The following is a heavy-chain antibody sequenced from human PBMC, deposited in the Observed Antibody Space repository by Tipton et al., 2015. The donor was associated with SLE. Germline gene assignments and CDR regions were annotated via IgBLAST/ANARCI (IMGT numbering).Heavy chain of an antibody. CDR1: GGSISSHY. Sequence: TLSLTCTVSGGSISSHYWSWIRQPPGKGLEWIGYIYYSGSTNYNPPLKSRVTITVDTSKNQFSLRLSSVTAADTAVYYCVHRGHGVGVWGQGTTVTVSS. V-gene: IGHV4-59*08. D-gene: IGHD3-3*01. CDR3: VHRGHGVGV. J-gene: IGHJ6*02. CDR2: IYYSGST.